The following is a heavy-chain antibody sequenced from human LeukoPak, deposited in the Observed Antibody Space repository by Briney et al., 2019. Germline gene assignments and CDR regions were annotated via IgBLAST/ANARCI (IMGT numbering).Heavy chain of an antibody. CDR3: AREGSGSDYYYYYMDV. D-gene: IGHD6-19*01. CDR1: GFTFDDYG. CDR2: INWNGGST. J-gene: IGHJ6*03. Sequence: GGSLRLSCAASGFTFDDYGMSWVRQAPGKGLEWVSGINWNGGSTGYADSVKGRFTISRDNAKNSLYLQMNSLRAEDTALYYCAREGSGSDYYYYYMDVWGKGTTVTVPS. V-gene: IGHV3-20*04.